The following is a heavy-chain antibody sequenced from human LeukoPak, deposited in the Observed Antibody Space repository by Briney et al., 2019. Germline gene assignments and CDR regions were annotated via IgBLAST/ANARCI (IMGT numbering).Heavy chain of an antibody. CDR1: GFIFSDHY. CDR2: IRNKANGYTT. CDR3: ARTYSSSWYSTYFDY. V-gene: IGHV3-72*01. D-gene: IGHD6-13*01. J-gene: IGHJ4*02. Sequence: GGSLRLSCAASGFIFSDHYMDWVRQAPGKGLEWVGRIRNKANGYTTEYAASVKGRFTISRDDSKNSLYLQMNSLKTEDTAVYYCARTYSSSWYSTYFDYWGQGTLVTVSS.